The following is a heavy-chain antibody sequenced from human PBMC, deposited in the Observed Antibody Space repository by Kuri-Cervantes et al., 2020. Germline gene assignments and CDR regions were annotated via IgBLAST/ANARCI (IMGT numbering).Heavy chain of an antibody. Sequence: ASVKVSCKASGYTFTSYGISWVRQAPGQGLEWMGWISAYNGNTNYAQKLQGRVTMTTDTSTSTAYMELRSLRSDDTAVYYCARWPVDCSGGSCYSYYYYGMDVWGQGTTVTVSS. J-gene: IGHJ6*02. CDR1: GYTFTSYG. CDR3: ARWPVDCSGGSCYSYYYYGMDV. D-gene: IGHD2-15*01. V-gene: IGHV1-18*01. CDR2: ISAYNGNT.